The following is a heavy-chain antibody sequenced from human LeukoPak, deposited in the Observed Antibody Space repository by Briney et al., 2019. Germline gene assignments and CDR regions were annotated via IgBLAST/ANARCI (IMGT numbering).Heavy chain of an antibody. CDR3: AKSAMLSLRYYYMDV. Sequence: GTSLRLSCAASGFTFSSYAMSWVRQAPWKGLEWVSAISGSGGSTYYADSVKGRFTISRDNSKNTLYLQMNSLRAEDTAVYYCAKSAMLSLRYYYMDVWGKGTTVTVSS. V-gene: IGHV3-23*01. CDR1: GFTFSSYA. D-gene: IGHD3-10*02. CDR2: ISGSGGST. J-gene: IGHJ6*03.